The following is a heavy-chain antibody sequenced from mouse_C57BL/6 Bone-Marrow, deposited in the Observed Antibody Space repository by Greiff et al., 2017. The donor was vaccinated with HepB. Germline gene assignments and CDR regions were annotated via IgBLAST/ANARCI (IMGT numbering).Heavy chain of an antibody. J-gene: IGHJ1*03. V-gene: IGHV5-9-1*02. CDR3: TRDHYGSWYFDV. CDR1: GFTFSSYA. Sequence: EVKLMESGEGLVKPGGSPKLSCAASGFTFSSYAMSWVRQTPEKRLEWVAYISSGGDYIYYADTVKGRFTISRDNARNTLYLQMSSLKSEDTAMYYCTRDHYGSWYFDVWGTGTTVTVSS. D-gene: IGHD1-1*01. CDR2: ISSGGDYI.